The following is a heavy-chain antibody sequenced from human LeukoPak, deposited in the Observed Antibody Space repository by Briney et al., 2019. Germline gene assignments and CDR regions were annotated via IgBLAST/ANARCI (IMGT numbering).Heavy chain of an antibody. CDR3: ARDLVGAFEYFQH. CDR2: INPNSGGT. Sequence: ASVKVSCKASGYTFTGYYMHWVRQAPGQGLEWMGWINPNSGGTNYAQKFQGRVTMTRDTSISTAYMELSRLRSDDTAVYYCARDLVGAFEYFQHWGQGTLVTVSS. J-gene: IGHJ1*01. D-gene: IGHD1-26*01. V-gene: IGHV1-2*02. CDR1: GYTFTGYY.